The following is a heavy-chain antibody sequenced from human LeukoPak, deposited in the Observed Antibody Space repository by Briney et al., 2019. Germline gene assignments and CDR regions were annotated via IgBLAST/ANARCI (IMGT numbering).Heavy chain of an antibody. J-gene: IGHJ5*02. CDR1: GFTFSSYW. V-gene: IGHV3-74*01. CDR3: ARDGGGYFNWFDP. Sequence: GGSLRLSCAASGFTFSSYWMHWVRQAPGKGLVWVSRINSDGSSTSYADSVKGRFTISRGNAKNTLYLQMNSLRAEDTAVYYCARDGGGYFNWFDPWGQGTLVTVSS. D-gene: IGHD5-12*01. CDR2: INSDGSST.